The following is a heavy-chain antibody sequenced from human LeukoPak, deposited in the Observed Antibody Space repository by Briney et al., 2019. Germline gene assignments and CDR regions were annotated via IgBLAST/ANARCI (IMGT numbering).Heavy chain of an antibody. Sequence: GASVKVSCKASGYTFTSYDINWVRQAPGQGLEWMGWMNPNSGNTGYAQMFQGRVTLTRDTSISTAYMELSSLRSEDTAIYYCTRGNKRGSARDFWGQGTLVTVSS. CDR2: MNPNSGNT. V-gene: IGHV1-8*01. CDR3: TRGNKRGSARDF. D-gene: IGHD2-15*01. J-gene: IGHJ4*02. CDR1: GYTFTSYD.